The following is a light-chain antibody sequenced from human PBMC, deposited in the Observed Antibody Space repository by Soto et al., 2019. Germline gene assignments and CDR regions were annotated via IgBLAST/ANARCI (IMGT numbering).Light chain of an antibody. CDR3: HQYNNWPKT. CDR2: DAS. J-gene: IGKJ5*01. V-gene: IGKV3-11*01. Sequence: EIVLTQSPATLSLSPGERATLSCRASQSVSVFLAWYQQKPGQAPRLLIFDASNRATGIPARFSGSGSGTDFTLTISSLEPEDFAVYYCHQYNNWPKTFGQGTRLEIK. CDR1: QSVSVF.